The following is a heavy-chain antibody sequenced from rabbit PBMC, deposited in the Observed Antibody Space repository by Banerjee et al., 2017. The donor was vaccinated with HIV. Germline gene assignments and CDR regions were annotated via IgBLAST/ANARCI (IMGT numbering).Heavy chain of an antibody. CDR1: GFSFSSSHY. CDR2: IATGSSGS. V-gene: IGHV1S45*01. Sequence: QEQLEESGGDLVKPEGSLTLTCKASGFSFSSSHYMCWVRQAPGKGLQWIGNIATGSSGSDYASWAKGRFTISKTSSTTVTLQMTSLTAADTATYFCARRSDIYIMGDLWGPGTLVTVS. D-gene: IGHD1-1*01. CDR3: ARRSDIYIMGDL. J-gene: IGHJ4*01.